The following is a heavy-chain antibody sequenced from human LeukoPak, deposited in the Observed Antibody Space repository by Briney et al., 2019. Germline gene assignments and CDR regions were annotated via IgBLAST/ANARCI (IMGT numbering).Heavy chain of an antibody. V-gene: IGHV3-30*18. J-gene: IGHJ6*02. CDR3: AKDLSSGWSKGGYYYYYAMDV. D-gene: IGHD6-19*01. CDR1: GFTFSTYG. CDR2: TPYDGSNK. Sequence: AGRSLRLSCAASGFTFSTYGMHWVRQAPGKGLEWVAVTPYDGSNKYYADSVKGRFNISRDNFKNTLYLQMNSLRAEDTAVYYCAKDLSSGWSKGGYYYYYAMDVWGQGTTVTVSS.